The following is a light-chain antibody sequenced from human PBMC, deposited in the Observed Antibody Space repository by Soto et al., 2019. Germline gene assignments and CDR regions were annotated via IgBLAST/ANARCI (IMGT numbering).Light chain of an antibody. CDR3: QQYNSYSIT. J-gene: IGKJ4*01. CDR1: QSISSW. V-gene: IGKV1-5*03. Sequence: DIQMTQSPSTLSASVGDRVTITCRASQSISSWLAWYQQKPGKAPKLLIYKASSLESGVPSRFSGSGSGTEFILTISSLQPDDFATYYCQQYNSYSITFGGGTKVEIK. CDR2: KAS.